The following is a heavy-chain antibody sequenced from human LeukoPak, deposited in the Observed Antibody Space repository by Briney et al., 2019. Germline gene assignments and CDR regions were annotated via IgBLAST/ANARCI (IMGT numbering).Heavy chain of an antibody. CDR2: IPYSGRT. D-gene: IGHD6-13*01. V-gene: IGHV4-59*01. CDR3: ARAAASGNYFDY. CDR1: GGSISGYY. Sequence: SETLSLTCTVSGGSISGYYWSWIRQPPGKGLEWVGFIPYSGRTSYNPSLKSRVTISVDTSKNEFSLKLTSVTVADTAVYFCARAAASGNYFDYWGRGTLVTVSS. J-gene: IGHJ4*02.